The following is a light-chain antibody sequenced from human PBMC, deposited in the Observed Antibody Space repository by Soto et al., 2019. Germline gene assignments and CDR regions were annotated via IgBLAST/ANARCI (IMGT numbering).Light chain of an antibody. CDR2: RNS. Sequence: IVMTQTPLSSRVILGQPASISCRSSQSLVGSDGVTYLTWLQQRPGQPPRLLIDRNSARFLGAPDRFRGSGAGTDFTLEISRVEPEDVGIYYCMQAKDLPHTFGQGTKLEIE. CDR3: MQAKDLPHT. V-gene: IGKV2-24*01. J-gene: IGKJ2*01. CDR1: QSLVGSDGVTY.